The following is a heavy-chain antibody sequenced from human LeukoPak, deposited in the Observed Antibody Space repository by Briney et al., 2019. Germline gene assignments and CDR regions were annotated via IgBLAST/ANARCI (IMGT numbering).Heavy chain of an antibody. CDR1: VFTSSSDS. V-gene: IGHV3-21*01. CDR2: SSSSSSEI. D-gene: IGHD3-9*01. CDR3: ARELVRYRLFDY. Sequence: PGGTPKLSCAVSVFTSSSDSMNWGREAPGKGLEWVSFSSSSSSEIYYADSGKGRFITSRVNAKNSLCLQMTSRMAADKTLDYCARELVRYRLFDYWGQGTLVTVSS. J-gene: IGHJ4*02.